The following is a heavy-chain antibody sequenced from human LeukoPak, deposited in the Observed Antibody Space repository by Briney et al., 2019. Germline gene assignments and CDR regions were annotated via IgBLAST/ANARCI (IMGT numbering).Heavy chain of an antibody. CDR1: GYTFTGYY. CDR2: INPNSGGT. V-gene: IGHV1-2*02. CDR3: AKVLYGDYGAGADY. J-gene: IGHJ4*02. Sequence: ASVKVSCKASGYTFTGYYMHWVRQAPGQGLEWMGWINPNSGGTNYAQKFQGRVTMTRDTSISTAYMELSRLRSDDTAVYYCAKVLYGDYGAGADYWGQGTLVTVSS. D-gene: IGHD4-17*01.